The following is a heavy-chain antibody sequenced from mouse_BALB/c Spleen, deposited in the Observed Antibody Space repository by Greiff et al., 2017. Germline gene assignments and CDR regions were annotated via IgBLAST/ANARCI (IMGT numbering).Heavy chain of an antibody. CDR1: GFTFSSYG. CDR2: INSNGGST. CDR3: ARVPGKGMDY. D-gene: IGHD2-1*01. J-gene: IGHJ4*01. Sequence: EVHLVESGGGLVQPGGSLKLSCAASGFTFSSYGMSWVRQTPDKRLELVATINSNGGSTYYPDSVKGRFTISRDNAKNTLYLQMSSLKSEDTAMYYCARVPGKGMDYWGQGTSVTVSS. V-gene: IGHV5-6-3*01.